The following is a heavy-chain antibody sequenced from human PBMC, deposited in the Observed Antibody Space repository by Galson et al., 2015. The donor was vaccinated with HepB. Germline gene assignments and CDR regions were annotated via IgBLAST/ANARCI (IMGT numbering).Heavy chain of an antibody. CDR1: GGSFSTYH. D-gene: IGHD3-3*01. J-gene: IGHJ6*01. CDR3: ARGKGRQVLLDYHYYGMDV. V-gene: IGHV4-34*01. CDR2: ITQSGST. Sequence: LSLTCAVFGGSFSTYHWPWIRQPPGTGLEWIGEITQSGSTHSNPSLKSRVTIPGDTSENQFSLKVRSVTAADTAVYYCARGKGRQVLLDYHYYGMDVWGQGTTVSVSS.